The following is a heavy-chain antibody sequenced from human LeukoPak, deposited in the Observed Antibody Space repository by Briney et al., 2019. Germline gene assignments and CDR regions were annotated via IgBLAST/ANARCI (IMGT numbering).Heavy chain of an antibody. CDR3: AKVYSGSYFGFDY. CDR2: ICGSAGST. CDR1: GFTFSSYS. J-gene: IGHJ4*02. V-gene: IGHV3-23*01. Sequence: GGSLRLSCAASGFTFSSYSMSWVRQAPGKGLEWVSAICGSAGSTYYADPVKGRFTISRDNSKNTLYLQMNSLRAEDTAVYYCAKVYSGSYFGFDYWGQGTLVTVSS. D-gene: IGHD1-26*01.